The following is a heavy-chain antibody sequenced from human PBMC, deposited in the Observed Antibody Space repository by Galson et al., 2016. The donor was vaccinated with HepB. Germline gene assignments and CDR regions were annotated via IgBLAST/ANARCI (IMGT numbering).Heavy chain of an antibody. J-gene: IGHJ3*02. CDR2: ITATSDTI. Sequence: SLRLSCAASGFSFSSHAMDWVRQAPGRGLEWVSFITATSDTIWYADSVKGRFTVSRDNAKNSLYLQMNSLTDEDTAVYYCARVINHAFDIWGQGTMVTVSS. V-gene: IGHV3-48*02. D-gene: IGHD3-22*01. CDR3: ARVINHAFDI. CDR1: GFSFSSHA.